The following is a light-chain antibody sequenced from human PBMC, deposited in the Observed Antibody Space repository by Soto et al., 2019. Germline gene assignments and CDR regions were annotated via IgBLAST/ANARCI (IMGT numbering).Light chain of an antibody. Sequence: QSALTQPASVSGSPGQSIAISCTGTSSDVGGYNYVSWYQQHPGKAPKLMIYDVTTRPLGVSNRFSGSKSGNTAALTISGLQAEDEADYYCSSYTSDTTGVFGTGTKLNVL. CDR1: SSDVGGYNY. CDR3: SSYTSDTTGV. CDR2: DVT. V-gene: IGLV2-14*03. J-gene: IGLJ1*01.